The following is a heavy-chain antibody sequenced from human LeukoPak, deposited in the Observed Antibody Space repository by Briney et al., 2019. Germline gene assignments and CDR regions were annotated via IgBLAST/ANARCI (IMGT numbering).Heavy chain of an antibody. D-gene: IGHD5/OR15-5a*01. J-gene: IGHJ6*03. V-gene: IGHV1-18*04. CDR1: GYTFTGYY. Sequence: ASVKVSCKASGYTFTGYYMHWVRQAPGQWLEWMGWISAYNGNTNYAQKLQGRVTMTTDTSTSTAYMELRSLRSDDTAVYYCARDKGLSGYYHYMDVWGKGTTVTASS. CDR3: ARDKGLSGYYHYMDV. CDR2: ISAYNGNT.